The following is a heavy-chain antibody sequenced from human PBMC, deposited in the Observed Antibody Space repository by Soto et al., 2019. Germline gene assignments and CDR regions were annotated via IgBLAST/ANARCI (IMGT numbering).Heavy chain of an antibody. J-gene: IGHJ6*03. Sequence: PGGSLRLSCAASGFTFSSYAMSWVRQAPGKGLEWVSAISGSGGSTYYADSVKGRFTISRDNSKNTLYLQMNSLRAEDTAVYYCAKPPAPYYYYYYMDVWGKGTTVTVSS. CDR2: ISGSGGST. V-gene: IGHV3-23*01. CDR1: GFTFSSYA. CDR3: AKPPAPYYYYYYMDV.